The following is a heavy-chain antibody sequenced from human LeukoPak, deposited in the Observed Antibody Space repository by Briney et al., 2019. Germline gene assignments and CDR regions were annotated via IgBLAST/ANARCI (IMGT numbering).Heavy chain of an antibody. CDR1: GFTLSTHW. V-gene: IGHV3-7*01. D-gene: IGHD3-3*01. J-gene: IGHJ4*02. CDR3: ARAVGPFDY. Sequence: GGSLRLSCAASGFTLSTHWMTWVRQAPGKGLEWVANLNQDGSAKYYVGSVEGRFTISRDNAKNSLYLQMNGLRVEDTAVYYCARAVGPFDYWGQGTLVTVSS. CDR2: LNQDGSAK.